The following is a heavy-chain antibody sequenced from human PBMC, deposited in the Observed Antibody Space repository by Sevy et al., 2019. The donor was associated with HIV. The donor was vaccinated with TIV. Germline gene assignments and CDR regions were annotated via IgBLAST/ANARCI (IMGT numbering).Heavy chain of an antibody. V-gene: IGHV3-30*03. Sequence: GGSLRLSCAASGFTFSSYDMHWVRQAPGKGLEWVAGISYDGKNKYYVDSVKGRFTISRDNSKNILYLQVNSPRAEDTAVNHRSSVPLTFGGDPFEYPSFMDVWGKGTTVTVSS. J-gene: IGHJ6*04. CDR3: SSVPLTFGGDPFEYPSFMDV. CDR2: ISYDGKNK. D-gene: IGHD3-16*01. CDR1: GFTFSSYD.